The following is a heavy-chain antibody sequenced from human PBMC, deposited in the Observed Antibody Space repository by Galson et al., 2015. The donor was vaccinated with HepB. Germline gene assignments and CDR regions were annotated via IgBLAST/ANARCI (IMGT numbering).Heavy chain of an antibody. D-gene: IGHD2-8*01. V-gene: IGHV4-4*02. J-gene: IGHJ3*02. Sequence: ETLSLTCAVSGGSISSSNWWSWVRQPPGKGLEWIGEIYHSGSTNYNPSLKSRVTISVDKSKNQFSLKLSSVTAADTAVYYCARVQKDIVLMVYAFGAFDIWGQGTMVTVSS. CDR1: GGSISSSNW. CDR2: IYHSGST. CDR3: ARVQKDIVLMVYAFGAFDI.